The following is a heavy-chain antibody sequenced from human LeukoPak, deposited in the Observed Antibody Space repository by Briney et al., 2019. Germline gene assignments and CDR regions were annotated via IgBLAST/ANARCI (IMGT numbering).Heavy chain of an antibody. D-gene: IGHD3-22*01. CDR2: IYYSGST. CDR3: ARQAPITMIVVAMTEDYFDY. Sequence: SEPLSLTSPVSCGSITSSSHYWGWIRPPPGKGLEWIGSIYYSGSTYYNPSLKSRVTISVDTSKNQFSLKLSSVTAADTAVYYCARQAPITMIVVAMTEDYFDYWGQGTLVTVSS. J-gene: IGHJ4*02. CDR1: CGSITSSSHY. V-gene: IGHV4-39*01.